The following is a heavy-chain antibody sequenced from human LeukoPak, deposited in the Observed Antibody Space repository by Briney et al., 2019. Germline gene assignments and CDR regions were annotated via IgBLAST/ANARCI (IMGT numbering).Heavy chain of an antibody. V-gene: IGHV3-23*01. CDR1: GFNFSSYA. Sequence: GLSLTLPCAASGFNFSSYAMTWLRQAPGKGLELLSAISGSGGSTYYAASVKGRFTISREDSKNTLYLQMNSLRAEDTAVYYCAKERGGWITFGGVHFDYWGQGTLVTVSS. CDR2: ISGSGGST. J-gene: IGHJ4*02. D-gene: IGHD3-16*01. CDR3: AKERGGWITFGGVHFDY.